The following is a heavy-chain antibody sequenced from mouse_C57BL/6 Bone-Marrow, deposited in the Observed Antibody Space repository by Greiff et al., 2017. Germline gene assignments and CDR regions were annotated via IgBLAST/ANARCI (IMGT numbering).Heavy chain of an antibody. Sequence: EVQLQQSGAELVRPGASVKLSCTASGFNIKDDYMHWVKQRPEQGLEWIGWIDPENGDTEYASKFQGKATITAGTSSNTAYLQLSSLTSEDTAVYYCTTRYYAMDYWGQGTSVTVSS. V-gene: IGHV14-4*01. CDR2: IDPENGDT. CDR3: TTRYYAMDY. J-gene: IGHJ4*01. CDR1: GFNIKDDY.